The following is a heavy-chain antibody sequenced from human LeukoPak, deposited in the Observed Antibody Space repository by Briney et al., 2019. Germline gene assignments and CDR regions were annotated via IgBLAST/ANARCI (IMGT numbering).Heavy chain of an antibody. Sequence: ASVKVSCKASGYTFTGYYMHWVRQAPGQGLEWMGWINPNSGGTNSAQKFQGWVTMTRDTSISTAYMELSRLRSDDTAVYYCARRGGTVWNKDDNWFDPWGQGTLVTVSS. J-gene: IGHJ5*02. CDR2: INPNSGGT. V-gene: IGHV1-2*04. CDR1: GYTFTGYY. CDR3: ARRGGTVWNKDDNWFDP. D-gene: IGHD1/OR15-1a*01.